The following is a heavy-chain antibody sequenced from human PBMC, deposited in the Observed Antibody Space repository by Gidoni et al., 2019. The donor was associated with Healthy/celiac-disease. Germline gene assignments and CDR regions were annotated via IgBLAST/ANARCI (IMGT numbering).Heavy chain of an antibody. CDR3: ATRGHLDY. J-gene: IGHJ4*02. V-gene: IGHV3-53*01. CDR2: IYSGGTT. Sequence: EVQLVESGGGLIQPGGSLGLACAASGFTVINDYMNWFRQAPGKGLEWVSVIYSGGTTSYADSVMGRFTISRDNSNNTLYLQMNSLRVADTAVYYCATRGHLDYWGQGALVTVSS. CDR1: GFTVINDY.